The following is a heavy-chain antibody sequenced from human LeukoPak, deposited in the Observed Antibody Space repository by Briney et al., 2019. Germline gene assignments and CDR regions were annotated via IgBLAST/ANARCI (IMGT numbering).Heavy chain of an antibody. CDR3: ARDGPAGSGWYYHYYYGMDV. J-gene: IGHJ6*02. CDR2: IYSGGST. V-gene: IGHV3-53*01. CDR1: GFTVSSNY. Sequence: GGSLRLSCAASGFTVSSNYMSWVRQAPGKGLEWVSVIYSGGSTYYADSMKGRFTISRDNSKNTLYLQMNSLRAEDTAVYYCARDGPAGSGWYYHYYYGMDVWGQGTTVTVSS. D-gene: IGHD6-19*01.